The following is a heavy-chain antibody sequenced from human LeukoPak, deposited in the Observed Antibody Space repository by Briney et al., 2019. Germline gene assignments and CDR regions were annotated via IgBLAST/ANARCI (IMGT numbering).Heavy chain of an antibody. V-gene: IGHV4-38-2*02. J-gene: IGHJ3*02. CDR2: IYHSGST. CDR3: ASGYYYDSSGYYSGAFDI. Sequence: PSETLSLTCTVSGYSISSGYYWGWIRQPPGKGLEWIGSIYHSGSTYYNPSLKSRATISVDTSKNQFSLKLSSVTAADTAVYYCASGYYYDSSGYYSGAFDIWGQGTMVTVSS. D-gene: IGHD3-22*01. CDR1: GYSISSGYY.